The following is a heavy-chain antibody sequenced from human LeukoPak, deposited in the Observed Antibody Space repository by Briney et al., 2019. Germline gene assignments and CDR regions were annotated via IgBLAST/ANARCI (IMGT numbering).Heavy chain of an antibody. CDR1: GFTFSSYG. CDR2: ISYDGSNK. D-gene: IGHD1-26*01. V-gene: IGHV3-30*18. CDR3: AKDGGWELLYNYFDY. J-gene: IGHJ4*02. Sequence: PGRSLRLSCAASGFTFSSYGMHWVRQAPGKGLECVAVISYDGSNKYYADSVKGRFTISRDNSKNTLYLQMNSLRAEDTAVYYCAKDGGWELLYNYFDYWGQGTLVTVSS.